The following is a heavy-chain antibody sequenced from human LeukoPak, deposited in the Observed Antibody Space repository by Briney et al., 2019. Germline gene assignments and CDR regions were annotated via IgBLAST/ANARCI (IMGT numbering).Heavy chain of an antibody. CDR3: TRDQEGSDY. V-gene: IGHV3-48*01. Sequence: PGGSLRLSCVASGFTFSTYSMNWVRQAPGKGLEWVSYITSSSSAKYYADSVKGRFTISRDNAENSLYLQMNSLRAEDTAVYYGTRDQEGSDYWGQGTLVTVSS. CDR1: GFTFSTYS. CDR2: ITSSSSAK. J-gene: IGHJ4*02.